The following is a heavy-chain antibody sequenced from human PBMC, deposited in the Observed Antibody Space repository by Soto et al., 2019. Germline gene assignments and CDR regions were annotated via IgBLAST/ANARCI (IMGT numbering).Heavy chain of an antibody. CDR3: ARLRIATNNYKWFDP. V-gene: IGHV4-31*03. J-gene: IGHJ5*02. D-gene: IGHD2-21*01. CDR2: IYVTGAV. Sequence: SETLSLTCSFSGAALNSGNYYLSWIRQVPGKGLEWIGHIYVTGAVDYNPSLRDRITISQDTSERQFSLNLRLVTAADTAVYYCARLRIATNNYKWFDPWGQGNLVTVSS. CDR1: GAALNSGNYY.